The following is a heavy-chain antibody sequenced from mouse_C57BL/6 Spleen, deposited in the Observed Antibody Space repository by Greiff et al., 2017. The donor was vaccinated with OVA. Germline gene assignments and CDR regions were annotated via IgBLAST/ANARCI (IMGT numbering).Heavy chain of an antibody. Sequence: QVQLQQPGAELVKPGASVKLSCKASGYTFTSYWMHWVKQRPGQGLEWIGMIHPNSGSTNYNEKFKSKATLTVDKSSSTAYMQLSSLTSEDAAVYYCAGRGDYDGKAWFAYWGQGTLVTVSA. CDR1: GYTFTSYW. V-gene: IGHV1-64*01. J-gene: IGHJ3*01. D-gene: IGHD2-4*01. CDR3: AGRGDYDGKAWFAY. CDR2: IHPNSGST.